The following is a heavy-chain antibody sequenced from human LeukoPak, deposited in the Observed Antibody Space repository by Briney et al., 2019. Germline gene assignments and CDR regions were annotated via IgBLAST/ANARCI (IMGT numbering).Heavy chain of an antibody. CDR2: IDHSGST. J-gene: IGHJ4*02. CDR1: GYSISSGYY. Sequence: RSSETLSLTCTVSGYSISSGYYWGWIRQPPGQGLEWTGSIDHSGSTYYNPSLKSRITISVDTSKNQFSPKLSSVTAADTAVYYCARDSALAQAVMFDYWGQGTLVTVSS. D-gene: IGHD6-19*01. V-gene: IGHV4-38-2*02. CDR3: ARDSALAQAVMFDY.